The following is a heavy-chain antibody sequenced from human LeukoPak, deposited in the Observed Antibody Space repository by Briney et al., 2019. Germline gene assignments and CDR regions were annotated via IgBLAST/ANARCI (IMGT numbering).Heavy chain of an antibody. CDR2: IIPILGIA. Sequence: SVKVSCKASGGTFSSYTISWVRQAPGQGLEWMGRIIPILGIANYAQKFQGRVTITADKSTSTAYMELSSLRSEDTAVYYCARAVDTAMPGGDYWGQGTLVTVSS. CDR1: GGTFSSYT. D-gene: IGHD5-18*01. CDR3: ARAVDTAMPGGDY. J-gene: IGHJ4*02. V-gene: IGHV1-69*02.